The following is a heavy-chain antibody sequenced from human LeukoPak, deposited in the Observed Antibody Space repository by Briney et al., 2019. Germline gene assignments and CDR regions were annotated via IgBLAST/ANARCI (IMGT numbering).Heavy chain of an antibody. Sequence: GGSLRLSCAASGFTVSDNYMSWARQAPGKGLEWVSVIYSDGSTYYADSVKGRFTISGDNSKNTVYLQMNSLRAEDTAVYYCARGGGSSGYDKTLGGYWGQGTLVTVSS. CDR1: GFTVSDNY. J-gene: IGHJ4*02. CDR2: IYSDGST. V-gene: IGHV3-66*01. CDR3: ARGGGSSGYDKTLGGY. D-gene: IGHD5-12*01.